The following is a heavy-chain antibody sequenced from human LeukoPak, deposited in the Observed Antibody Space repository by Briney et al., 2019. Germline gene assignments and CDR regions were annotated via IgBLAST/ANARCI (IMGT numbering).Heavy chain of an antibody. Sequence: ASVKVSCKASGGTFSSYAISWVRQAPGQGLEWMGGIIPIFGTANYAQKFQGRVTITADKSTSTAYMELSSLRSEDTAVYYCARDHNYYDSSGYLGYWGQGTLVTVSS. CDR3: ARDHNYYDSSGYLGY. CDR2: IIPIFGTA. V-gene: IGHV1-69*06. CDR1: GGTFSSYA. J-gene: IGHJ4*02. D-gene: IGHD3-22*01.